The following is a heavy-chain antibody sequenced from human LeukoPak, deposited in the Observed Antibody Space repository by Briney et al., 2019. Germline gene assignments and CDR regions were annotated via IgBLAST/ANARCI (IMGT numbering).Heavy chain of an antibody. CDR2: IRSKANSYAT. CDR3: TRRGGTVTPFDY. J-gene: IGHJ4*02. V-gene: IGHV3-73*01. Sequence: GGSLRLSCAASGFTFSGSAMHWVRQASGKGLGWVGRIRSKANSYATAYAASVKGRFTISRDDSKNTAYLQMNSLKTEDTAVYYCTRRGGTVTPFDYWGQGTLVTVSS. CDR1: GFTFSGSA. D-gene: IGHD4-17*01.